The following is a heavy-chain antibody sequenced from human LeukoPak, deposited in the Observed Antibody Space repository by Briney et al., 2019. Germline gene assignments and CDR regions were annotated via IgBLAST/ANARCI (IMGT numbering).Heavy chain of an antibody. V-gene: IGHV3-30-3*01. J-gene: IGHJ4*02. Sequence: GGSLRLSCAASGFTFSSYAMHWVRQAPGKGLEWVAVISYDGSNKYYADSVKGRFTISRDNSKNTLYLQMNSLRAEDTAVYYCARDGIAVAGEDYWGQGTLVTVSS. CDR2: ISYDGSNK. CDR1: GFTFSSYA. CDR3: ARDGIAVAGEDY. D-gene: IGHD6-19*01.